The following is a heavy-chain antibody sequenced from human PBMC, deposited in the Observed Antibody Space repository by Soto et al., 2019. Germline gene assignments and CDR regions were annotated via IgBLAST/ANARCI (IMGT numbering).Heavy chain of an antibody. CDR1: GFTFSSYA. CDR3: AKGAYTSDFWSGYQTYYYYGMDV. V-gene: IGHV3-23*01. D-gene: IGHD3-3*01. CDR2: ISGSGGST. J-gene: IGHJ6*02. Sequence: GGSLRLSCAASGFTFSSYAMSWVRQAPGKGLEWVSAISGSGGSTYYADSVKGRFTISRDNSKNTLYLQMNSLRAEDTAVYYCAKGAYTSDFWSGYQTYYYYGMDVWGQGTTVTVSS.